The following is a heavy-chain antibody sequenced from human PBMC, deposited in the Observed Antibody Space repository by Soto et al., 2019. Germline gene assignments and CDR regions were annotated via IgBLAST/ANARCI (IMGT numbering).Heavy chain of an antibody. CDR2: INAHSGGT. CDR3: AKDLTRQLAYWLDP. D-gene: IGHD6-6*01. CDR1: GFSFTGYY. Sequence: ASVKVSCKTSGFSFTGYYIHGLRQAPGQGLEWMGWINAHSGGTEYAQKCQGRVTLTRDTSIATAYLTLTSLTSDDTALYYCAKDLTRQLAYWLDPWGQGTQVTVSS. V-gene: IGHV1-2*02. J-gene: IGHJ5*02.